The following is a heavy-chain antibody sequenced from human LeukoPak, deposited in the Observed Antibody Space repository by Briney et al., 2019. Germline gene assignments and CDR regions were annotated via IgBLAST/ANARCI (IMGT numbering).Heavy chain of an antibody. D-gene: IGHD1-26*01. V-gene: IGHV3-23*01. Sequence: QSWGALRLSCTVSGLTLSSYEMSWIRQAPGKGLEWVSSIDYDGGSGHYADSVKGRFTISRDNSNNTLFLHLNSLRAEDTAVYYCARGGSYLSAFDIWGQGTMVTVSS. CDR1: GLTLSSYE. CDR2: IDYDGGSG. J-gene: IGHJ3*02. CDR3: ARGGSYLSAFDI.